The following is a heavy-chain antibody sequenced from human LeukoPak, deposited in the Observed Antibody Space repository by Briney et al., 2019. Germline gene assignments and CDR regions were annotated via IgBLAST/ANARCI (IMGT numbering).Heavy chain of an antibody. J-gene: IGHJ5*02. CDR3: ARGRGIINWFDP. D-gene: IGHD1-14*01. Sequence: SETLSLTCTVSGGSISSYYWSWIRQPPGKGLEWIGYIYYSGSTNYNPSLKSRVTISVDTSENQFSLKLSSVTAADTAVYYCARGRGIINWFDPWGQGTLVTVSS. V-gene: IGHV4-59*01. CDR2: IYYSGST. CDR1: GGSISSYY.